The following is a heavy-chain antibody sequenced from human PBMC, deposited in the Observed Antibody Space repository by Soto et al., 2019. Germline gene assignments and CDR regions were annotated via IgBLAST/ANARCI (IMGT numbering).Heavy chain of an antibody. D-gene: IGHD6-19*01. CDR1: GGFVSSGSYY. J-gene: IGHJ3*02. Sequence: QVQLQESGPGLVKPSETLSLTCTVSGGFVSSGSYYWSWIRQPPGKGLEWIGYVYYSGSTNYNPSLKSRVTISVDTSKNQFSLKLSSVTAADTAVYYCARTGYSSGWYKAAFDIWGQGTMVTVSS. CDR3: ARTGYSSGWYKAAFDI. V-gene: IGHV4-61*01. CDR2: VYYSGST.